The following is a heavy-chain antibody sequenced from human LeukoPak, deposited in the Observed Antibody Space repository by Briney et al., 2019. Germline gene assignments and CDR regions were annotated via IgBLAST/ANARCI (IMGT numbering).Heavy chain of an antibody. CDR2: IYYSGST. CDR3: ARHRFCTNTSCYLGWFDP. Sequence: SETLSLTCTVSGDSITNSNSYWGWIRQPPGKGLEWIGSIYYSGSTYYNPSLRSRVTISVDTSKNQFSLKLSSVTAADTAVYYCARHRFCTNTSCYLGWFDPWGQGTLVTVSS. V-gene: IGHV4-39*01. D-gene: IGHD2-2*01. CDR1: GDSITNSNSY. J-gene: IGHJ5*02.